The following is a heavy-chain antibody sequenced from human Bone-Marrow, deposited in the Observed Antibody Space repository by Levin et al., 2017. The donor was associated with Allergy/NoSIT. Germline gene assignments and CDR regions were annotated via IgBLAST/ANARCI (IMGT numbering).Heavy chain of an antibody. V-gene: IGHV1-69*17. CDR3: GSATEKVFYFYYMDV. J-gene: IGHJ6*03. CDR1: GGTFDKYA. CDR2: IIPIFSMA. Sequence: KISCKASGGTFDKYALSWVRQAPGQGLEWMGGIIPIFSMATYAQKFQGRVTITADKSTSTVYMEVRSLTSEDTAVYYCGSATEKVFYFYYMDVWGNGTTVIVSS. D-gene: IGHD2/OR15-2a*01.